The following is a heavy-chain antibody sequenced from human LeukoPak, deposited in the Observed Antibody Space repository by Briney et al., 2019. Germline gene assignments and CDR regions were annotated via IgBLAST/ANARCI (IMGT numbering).Heavy chain of an antibody. Sequence: KTSETLSLTCTVSGGSISSYYWSWIRQPPGKGLEWIGYIYYSGSTNYNPSLKSRVTISVDTSKNQFSLKLSSVTAADTAVYYCAIGSWAFDIWGQGTMVTVSS. CDR1: GGSISSYY. CDR3: AIGSWAFDI. CDR2: IYYSGST. J-gene: IGHJ3*02. V-gene: IGHV4-59*08.